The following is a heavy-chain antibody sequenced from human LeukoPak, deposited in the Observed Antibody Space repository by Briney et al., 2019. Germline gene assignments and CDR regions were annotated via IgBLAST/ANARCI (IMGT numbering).Heavy chain of an antibody. J-gene: IGHJ4*02. Sequence: PGGSLRLSCAASGCTFNNYAMSWVRQVPGEGLEWVSSVVSSGDTTLYADSVKGRFTISRDNSKNTLYLQMNSLRAEDTAIYYCAKFGFWVRGDYDFNYWGQGTLVTVSS. CDR1: GCTFNNYA. V-gene: IGHV3-23*01. D-gene: IGHD4-17*01. CDR2: VVSSGDTT. CDR3: AKFGFWVRGDYDFNY.